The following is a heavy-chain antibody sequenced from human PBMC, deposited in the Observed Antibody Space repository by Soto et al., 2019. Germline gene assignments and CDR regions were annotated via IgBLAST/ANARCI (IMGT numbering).Heavy chain of an antibody. CDR1: GYTFTSYG. V-gene: IGHV1-18*01. J-gene: IGHJ6*02. CDR3: ARDEVYFYYGMDV. CDR2: ISAYNGNT. Sequence: ASVKVSCKASGYTFTSYGISWVRQAPGQGLEWMGWISAYNGNTNYAQKLQGRVTMTTDTSTSTTYMELRNLRSDDTAVYYCARDEVYFYYGMDVWGQGTTVTVSS. D-gene: IGHD1-20*01.